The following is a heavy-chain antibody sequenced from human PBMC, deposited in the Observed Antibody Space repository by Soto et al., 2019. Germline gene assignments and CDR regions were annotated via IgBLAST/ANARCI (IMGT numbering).Heavy chain of an antibody. CDR3: ARTYSSSYSRYPVYYGMDV. J-gene: IGHJ6*02. Sequence: SETLDLTSTFSGDSISSYFWSWIRQPPGKGLEWIGCVYHSGSTNYSPSLKRRVSISVDTSKNQFSLRLTSVTAADTAVYYCARTYSSSYSRYPVYYGMDVWGQGTTVTVSS. CDR2: VYHSGST. CDR1: GDSISSYF. V-gene: IGHV4-59*01. D-gene: IGHD3-22*01.